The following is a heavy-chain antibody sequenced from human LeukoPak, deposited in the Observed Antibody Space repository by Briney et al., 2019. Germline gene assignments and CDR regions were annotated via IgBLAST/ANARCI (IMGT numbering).Heavy chain of an antibody. D-gene: IGHD3-10*01. CDR2: LYSGGST. CDR1: GITFSSYA. CDR3: ASGSGSYRTPYYYMDV. V-gene: IGHV3-53*01. Sequence: PGGSLRLSCAASGITFSSYAMTWVRQAPGKGLEWVSVLYSGGSTYYADSVKGRFTISRDNSKNTLYLQMNNLRAEDTAVYYCASGSGSYRTPYYYMDVWGKGTTVTVSS. J-gene: IGHJ6*03.